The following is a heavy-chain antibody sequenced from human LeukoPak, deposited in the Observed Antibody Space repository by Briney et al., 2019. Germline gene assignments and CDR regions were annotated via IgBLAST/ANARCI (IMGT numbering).Heavy chain of an antibody. CDR1: GGTFNNYA. D-gene: IGHD3-16*01. CDR3: ARDNDSRDPPHFDY. CDR2: IIPIFGTA. Sequence: SVKVSCKPSGGTFNNYAINWVRQAPGQGLEWMGGIIPIFGTANYAQKFQGRVTITADKSTSTVYMEPSSLRSEDTAVYYCARDNDSRDPPHFDYWGQGTLVTVSS. V-gene: IGHV1-69*06. J-gene: IGHJ4*02.